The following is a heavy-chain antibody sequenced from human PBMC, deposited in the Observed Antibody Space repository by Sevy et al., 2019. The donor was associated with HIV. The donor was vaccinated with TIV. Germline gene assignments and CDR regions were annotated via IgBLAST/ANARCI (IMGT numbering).Heavy chain of an antibody. J-gene: IGHJ6*02. CDR2: ISGSDSTI. D-gene: IGHD4-17*01. CDR3: ARDHVKDGDLGDYYYYAMDV. Sequence: GGSLRLSCAASGFTFSDYYMSWIRQAPGKGLEWLSYISGSDSTIYYADSVKGRFTISRDNSKNSLYLQMSSLRAEDTAVYYCARDHVKDGDLGDYYYYAMDVWGQGTTVTVSS. CDR1: GFTFSDYY. V-gene: IGHV3-11*01.